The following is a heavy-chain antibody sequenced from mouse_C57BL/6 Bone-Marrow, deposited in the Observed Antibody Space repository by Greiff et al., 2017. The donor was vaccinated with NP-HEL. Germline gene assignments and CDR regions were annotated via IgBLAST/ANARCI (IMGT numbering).Heavy chain of an antibody. CDR3: ARFYYGNYVNYFDY. V-gene: IGHV1-20*01. Sequence: VQLKQSGPELVKPGDSVKISCKASGYSFTGYFMNWVMQSHGKSLEWIGRINPYNGDTFYNQKFKGKATLTVDKSSSTAHMELRSLTSEDSAVYYCARFYYGNYVNYFDYWGQGTTLTVSS. CDR1: GYSFTGYF. CDR2: INPYNGDT. J-gene: IGHJ2*01. D-gene: IGHD2-1*01.